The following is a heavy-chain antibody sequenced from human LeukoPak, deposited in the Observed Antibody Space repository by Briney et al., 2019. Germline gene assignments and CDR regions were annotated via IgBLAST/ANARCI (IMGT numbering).Heavy chain of an antibody. Sequence: SETLSLTCTVSGDSISSGNYWGWIRQPPGKGLEWIGSIFHTGSTYFNLSLKSRVTISVDTSKNQFSLKLSSVTAADTAVYYCARGLRFLDGWGQGTLVTVSS. CDR1: GDSISSGNY. CDR3: ARGLRFLDG. CDR2: IFHTGST. V-gene: IGHV4-38-2*02. J-gene: IGHJ4*02. D-gene: IGHD3-3*01.